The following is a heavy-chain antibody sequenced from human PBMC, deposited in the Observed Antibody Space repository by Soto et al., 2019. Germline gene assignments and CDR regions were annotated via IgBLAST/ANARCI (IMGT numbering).Heavy chain of an antibody. CDR2: IYYSGST. D-gene: IGHD3-10*01. Sequence: QVQLQESGPGLVKPSQTLSLTCTVSGGSISSGDYYWSWIRQPPGKGLEWIGYIYYSGSTYYNPSLKSRVTTSVDTSKNHVSLKRSSVTAADTAVYYCARAQGSGFLVSWGQGTLLTVSS. CDR1: GGSISSGDYY. CDR3: ARAQGSGFLVS. V-gene: IGHV4-30-4*01. J-gene: IGHJ4*02.